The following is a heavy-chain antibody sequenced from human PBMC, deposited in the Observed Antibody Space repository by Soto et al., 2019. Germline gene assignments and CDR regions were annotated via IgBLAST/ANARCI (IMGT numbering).Heavy chain of an antibody. J-gene: IGHJ4*02. D-gene: IGHD2-2*01. CDR1: GYTFTSYG. CDR3: AREYCTATRCYGVDY. Sequence: ASVKVSFKASGYTFTSYGISWVRQAPGQGLEWMGWISAYNGNTNYAQKLQGRVTMTTDTSTSTAYMELRSLRSDDTAVYYCAREYCTATRCYGVDYWGQGTLVTVSS. V-gene: IGHV1-18*01. CDR2: ISAYNGNT.